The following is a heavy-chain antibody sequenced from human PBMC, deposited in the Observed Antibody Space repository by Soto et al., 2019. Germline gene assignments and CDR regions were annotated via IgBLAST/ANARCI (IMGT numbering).Heavy chain of an antibody. J-gene: IGHJ3*02. Sequence: QVQLQESGPGLVKPSGTLSLTCAVSGGSISSSNWWSWVRQPPGKGLEWIGEIYHSGSINYNPSLKSRVTISVDKSKNQFSLKLSSVTAAETAVYYCARDRGGITIFGVVIQDAFDIWGQGTMVTVSS. D-gene: IGHD3-3*01. V-gene: IGHV4-4*02. CDR1: GGSISSSNW. CDR3: ARDRGGITIFGVVIQDAFDI. CDR2: IYHSGSI.